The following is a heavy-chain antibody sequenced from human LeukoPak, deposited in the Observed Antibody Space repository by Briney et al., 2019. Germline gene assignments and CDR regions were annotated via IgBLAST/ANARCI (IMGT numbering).Heavy chain of an antibody. CDR3: ARGPLRAGLPRPFDY. CDR2: IIPIFGTA. Sequence: SVKVSCKASGGTFSSYAISWVRQTPGKGLEWMGGIIPIFGTANYAQKFQGRVTITADESTSTAYMELRSLRSDDTAVYYCARGPLRAGLPRPFDYWGQGTLVTVSS. V-gene: IGHV1-69*01. J-gene: IGHJ4*02. D-gene: IGHD4-11*01. CDR1: GGTFSSYA.